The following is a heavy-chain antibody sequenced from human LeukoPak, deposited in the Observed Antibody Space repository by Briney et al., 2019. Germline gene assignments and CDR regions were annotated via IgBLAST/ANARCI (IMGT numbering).Heavy chain of an antibody. D-gene: IGHD3-22*01. Sequence: GGSLRLSCAASGFTFSSYAMSRVRQAPGKGLEWVSAISGSGGSTYYADSVKGRFTISRDNSKNTLYLQMNSLRAEDTAVYYCARSAGGYYDSSGHRGAFDIWGQGTMVTVSS. CDR3: ARSAGGYYDSSGHRGAFDI. CDR1: GFTFSSYA. CDR2: ISGSGGST. J-gene: IGHJ3*02. V-gene: IGHV3-23*01.